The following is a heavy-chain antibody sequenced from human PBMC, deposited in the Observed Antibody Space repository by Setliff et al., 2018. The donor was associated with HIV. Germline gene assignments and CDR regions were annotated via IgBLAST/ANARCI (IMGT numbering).Heavy chain of an antibody. J-gene: IGHJ4*02. CDR2: IYYSGST. CDR1: GGSISRYY. Sequence: SETLSLTCTVSGGSISRYYWGWIRQPPGKGLEWIGYIYYSGSTNYNPSLKSRVTISVDTSKNQFSLKLTSVTAADTAVYYCARGPSLQTTLFDYWGQGTLVTVSS. CDR3: ARGPSLQTTLFDY. V-gene: IGHV4-59*01.